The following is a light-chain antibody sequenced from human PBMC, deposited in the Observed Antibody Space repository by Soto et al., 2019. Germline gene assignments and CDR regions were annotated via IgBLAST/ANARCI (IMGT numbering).Light chain of an antibody. V-gene: IGKV1-5*03. J-gene: IGKJ1*01. Sequence: DIQMTQSPSTLSASVGDRVTITCRASQSTSTWLAWYQQRQGKTPKLLISEASKLESGVPSRFSGSGSGTEFTLTISSLQPDDFATYYCQQDITYPYAFGQGTKVEIK. CDR1: QSTSTW. CDR3: QQDITYPYA. CDR2: EAS.